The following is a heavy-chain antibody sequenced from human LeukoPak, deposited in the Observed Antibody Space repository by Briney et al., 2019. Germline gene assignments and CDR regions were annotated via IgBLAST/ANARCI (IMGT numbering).Heavy chain of an antibody. CDR2: IYSGGST. CDR1: GFTVSSNY. Sequence: GGSLRLSCAASGFTVSSNYMSWVRQAPGKGLEWVSVIYSGGSTYYADSVKGRFTISRDNSKNTLYVQMNSLRAEDTAVYYCAKKRGSNYGDFDYWGQGTLVTVSS. CDR3: AKKRGSNYGDFDY. D-gene: IGHD5-18*01. J-gene: IGHJ4*02. V-gene: IGHV3-53*01.